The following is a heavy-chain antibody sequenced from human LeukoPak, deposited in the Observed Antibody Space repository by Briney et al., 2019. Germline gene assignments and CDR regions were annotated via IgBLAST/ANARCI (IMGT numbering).Heavy chain of an antibody. CDR2: IWYDGSNE. CDR1: GFTFSSYA. V-gene: IGHV3-33*07. Sequence: PGGSLRLSCAASGFTFSSYAMYWVRQAPGKGLEWVAVIWYDGSNENYADSVRGRFTVSRDNSKNTLYLHMNSVRGEDTAVYYCARVAMSDSSGYCDYWGQGTLVTVSS. CDR3: ARVAMSDSSGYCDY. D-gene: IGHD3-22*01. J-gene: IGHJ4*02.